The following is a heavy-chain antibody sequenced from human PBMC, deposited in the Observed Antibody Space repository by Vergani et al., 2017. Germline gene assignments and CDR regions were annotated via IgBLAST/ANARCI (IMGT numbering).Heavy chain of an antibody. CDR2: ISSSSSYI. J-gene: IGHJ4*02. CDR3: ARERQVAGTIRRHLDY. Sequence: EVQLVESGGGLVKPGGSLRLSCAASGFTFSSYSMNWVRQAPGKGLEWVSSISSSSSYIYYADSVKGRFTISRDNAKNSLYLQMNSLRAEDTAVYYCARERQVAGTIRRHLDYWGQGTLVTVSS. D-gene: IGHD6-19*01. CDR1: GFTFSSYS. V-gene: IGHV3-21*01.